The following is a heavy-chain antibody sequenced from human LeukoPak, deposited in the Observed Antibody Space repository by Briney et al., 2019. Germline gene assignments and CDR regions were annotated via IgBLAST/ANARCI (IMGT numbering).Heavy chain of an antibody. CDR3: ARVGALSSSWLLY. V-gene: IGHV3-48*03. CDR1: GFTFSSYE. Sequence: PGGSLRLSCAASGFTFSSYEMNWGRQAPGKGLEWVSSISRSATTIYYADSVKGRFTISRDNAKNSLYLQMNSLRAEDTAVYFCARVGALSSSWLLYWGQGTLVTVSS. J-gene: IGHJ4*02. D-gene: IGHD6-13*01. CDR2: ISRSATTI.